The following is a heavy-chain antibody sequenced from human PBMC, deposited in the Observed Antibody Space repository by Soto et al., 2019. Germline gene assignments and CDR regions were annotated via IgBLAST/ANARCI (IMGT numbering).Heavy chain of an antibody. CDR2: INPNSGGT. Sequence: ASVKVSCKASGYTFTGYYMHWVRQAPGQGLEWMGWINPNSGGTNYAQKFQGWVTMTRDTSISTAYMELSRLRSDDTAVYYCARSKVATNEAFDIWGQGTMVNVS. D-gene: IGHD5-12*01. V-gene: IGHV1-2*04. CDR1: GYTFTGYY. J-gene: IGHJ3*02. CDR3: ARSKVATNEAFDI.